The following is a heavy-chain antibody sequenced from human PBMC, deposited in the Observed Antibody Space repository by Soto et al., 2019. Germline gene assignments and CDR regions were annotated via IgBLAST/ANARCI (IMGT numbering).Heavy chain of an antibody. J-gene: IGHJ5*02. Sequence: SETLSLTCGVNDGFFSGYSWTWIRQPPGKGLEWIGEINYRGGTTYNPSLKSRATISIDTSKSQFSLTLSSVTAADTALYYCARSYYNILTGYYTWGQGTQVTVSS. CDR2: INYRGGT. V-gene: IGHV4-34*01. CDR3: ARSYYNILTGYYT. D-gene: IGHD3-9*01. CDR1: DGFFSGYS.